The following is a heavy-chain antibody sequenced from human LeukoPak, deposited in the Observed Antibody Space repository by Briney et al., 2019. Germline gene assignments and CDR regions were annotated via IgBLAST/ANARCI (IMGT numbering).Heavy chain of an antibody. CDR3: ARDLYSGHEGNAFDI. CDR2: IIPILGIA. D-gene: IGHD5-12*01. J-gene: IGHJ3*02. CDR1: GGTFSSYA. V-gene: IGHV1-69*04. Sequence: SVKVSCKASGGTFSSYAITWVRQAPGQGRECMGRIIPILGIANYAQKFQGRVTIIADKSTSTAYMELSSLRSEDTAVYYCARDLYSGHEGNAFDIWGQGTMVTVSS.